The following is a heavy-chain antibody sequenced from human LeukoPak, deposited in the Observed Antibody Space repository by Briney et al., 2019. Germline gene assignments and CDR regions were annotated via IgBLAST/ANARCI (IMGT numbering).Heavy chain of an antibody. J-gene: IGHJ4*02. Sequence: ASVKVSCKASGYTFTSYGISCVRQAPGQGLEWMGWISAYNGNTNYAQKLQGRVTMTTDTSTSTAYMELRSLRSDDTAVYYCASEPDVDGGNSELDYWGQGTMVTVAT. CDR3: ASEPDVDGGNSELDY. CDR2: ISAYNGNT. D-gene: IGHD4-23*01. CDR1: GYTFTSYG. V-gene: IGHV1-18*01.